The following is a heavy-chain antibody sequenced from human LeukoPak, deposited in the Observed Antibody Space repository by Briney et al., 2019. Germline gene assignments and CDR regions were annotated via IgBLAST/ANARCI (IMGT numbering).Heavy chain of an antibody. CDR1: GFTVSSDY. Sequence: GGSLRLSCAGSGFTVSSDYMSWVRQAPGKGLEWVSVIYSGGSTYYADSVKGRFTISRDNFKNTLYLQMNSLRAEDTAVYYCARVAAAGTYYYYYGMDVWGQGTTVTVSS. V-gene: IGHV3-66*01. J-gene: IGHJ6*02. CDR2: IYSGGST. CDR3: ARVAAAGTYYYYYGMDV. D-gene: IGHD6-13*01.